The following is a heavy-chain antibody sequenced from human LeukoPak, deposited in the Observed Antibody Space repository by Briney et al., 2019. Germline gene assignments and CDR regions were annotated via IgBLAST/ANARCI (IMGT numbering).Heavy chain of an antibody. Sequence: GGSLRLSCAASGFTFSSYAMSWVRQAPGKGLEWVSAISGSGGSTYYADSVKGRFTISRDNSKNTLYLQMNSLRAEDTAVYYCAKVRAYYYDSSGTFKAFDIWGQGTMVTVSS. V-gene: IGHV3-23*01. D-gene: IGHD3-22*01. CDR1: GFTFSSYA. CDR2: ISGSGGST. J-gene: IGHJ3*02. CDR3: AKVRAYYYDSSGTFKAFDI.